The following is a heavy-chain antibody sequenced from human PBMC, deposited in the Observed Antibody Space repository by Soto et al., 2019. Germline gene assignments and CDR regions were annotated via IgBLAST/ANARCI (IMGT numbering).Heavy chain of an antibody. CDR3: ARGYGDYYTHVGY. V-gene: IGHV4-31*03. CDR2: IYYSGST. CDR1: GGSISSGGYC. J-gene: IGHJ4*02. Sequence: SETLSLTCTVSGGSISSGGYCWSWIRQHPGKGLEWIGYIYYSGSTYYNPSLKSRVTISVDTSKNQFSLKLSSVTAADTAVYYSARGYGDYYTHVGYWGQGTLVTVSS. D-gene: IGHD4-17*01.